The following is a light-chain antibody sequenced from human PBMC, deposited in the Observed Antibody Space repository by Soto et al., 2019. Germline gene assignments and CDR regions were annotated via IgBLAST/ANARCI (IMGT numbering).Light chain of an antibody. Sequence: DIVLTQSPVTLSVSPGERATLSCRASQSVSSSFLAWYQQKVGQAPRLLIYGASSGATGIPDRFSGSGSGTDFTLTISRLEPEDFAVYYCQHHSNWLRTFGGGTKVDIK. CDR2: GAS. CDR1: QSVSSSF. J-gene: IGKJ4*01. CDR3: QHHSNWLRT. V-gene: IGKV3D-20*02.